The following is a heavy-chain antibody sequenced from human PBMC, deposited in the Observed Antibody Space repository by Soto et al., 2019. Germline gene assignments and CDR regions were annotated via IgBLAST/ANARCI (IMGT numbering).Heavy chain of an antibody. D-gene: IGHD5-18*01. CDR2: IGGYKGNT. V-gene: IGHV1-18*01. CDR1: GYTFTNYG. J-gene: IGHJ4*02. CDR3: APHTLDTGMPSGY. Sequence: QVQLVQSGAEVREPGASVKVSCKASGYTFTNYGVTWVRQAPGQGLEWMGWIGGYKGNTNNAQKLQGRVTLTTDTSKSTAYMELRSLRSDDTAVYYCAPHTLDTGMPSGYWGQGTLVTVSS.